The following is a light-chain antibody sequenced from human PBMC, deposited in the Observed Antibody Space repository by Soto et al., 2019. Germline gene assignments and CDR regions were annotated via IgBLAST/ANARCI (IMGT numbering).Light chain of an antibody. CDR3: QQYGSSLLIT. CDR2: GAS. J-gene: IGKJ5*01. Sequence: EVVMTQSPATLSVSPGERATLSCRASQSVSSNLAWYQQKPGQAPRLLIYGASTRATGIPARFSGSGSGTDFTLTISRLEPEDFAVYYCQQYGSSLLITFGQGTRLEIK. CDR1: QSVSSN. V-gene: IGKV3-15*01.